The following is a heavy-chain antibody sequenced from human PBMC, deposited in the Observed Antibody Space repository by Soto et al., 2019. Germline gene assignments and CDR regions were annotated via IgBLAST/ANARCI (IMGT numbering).Heavy chain of an antibody. CDR1: GGSISSGGYY. Sequence: QVPLQESGPGLVKPSQTLSLTCTVSGGSISSGGYYWSWIRQHPGKGLEWIGYIYYSGSTYYNPSLKRRVTISVDTSKNQFSLKLSSVTAADTAVSYCARADSSGYYGIDYWGQGTLVTVSS. CDR2: IYYSGST. CDR3: ARADSSGYYGIDY. V-gene: IGHV4-31*03. J-gene: IGHJ4*02. D-gene: IGHD3-22*01.